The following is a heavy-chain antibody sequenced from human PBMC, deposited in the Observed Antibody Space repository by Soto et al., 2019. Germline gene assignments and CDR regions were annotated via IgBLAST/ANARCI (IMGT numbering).Heavy chain of an antibody. CDR2: IYYSGST. Sequence: PSETLSLTCTVSGGSISSGGYYWSWIRQHPGKGLEWIGYIYYSGSTYYNPSLKSRVTISVDTSKNQFSLKLSSVTAADTAVYYCASRRDDFWSGYLDYWGQGTLVTVSS. V-gene: IGHV4-31*03. CDR1: GGSISSGGYY. D-gene: IGHD3-3*01. CDR3: ASRRDDFWSGYLDY. J-gene: IGHJ4*02.